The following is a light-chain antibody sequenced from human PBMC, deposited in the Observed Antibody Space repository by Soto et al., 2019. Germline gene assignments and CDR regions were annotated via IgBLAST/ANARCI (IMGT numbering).Light chain of an antibody. J-gene: IGLJ1*01. V-gene: IGLV2-14*03. CDR1: SSDVGGYNS. CDR3: SSYTSSSTLFV. Sequence: QSVLTQPASGSGSPGQSITVSCTGTSSDVGGYNSVSWYQQHPGKAPKLMIYDVSNRPSGVSNRFSGSKSGNTASLTISGLQAEDEADYYCSSYTSSSTLFVFGTGTKVTVL. CDR2: DVS.